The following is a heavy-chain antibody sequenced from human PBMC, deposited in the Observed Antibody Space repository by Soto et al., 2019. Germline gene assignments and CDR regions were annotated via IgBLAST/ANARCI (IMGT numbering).Heavy chain of an antibody. Sequence: ASVKVSCKASGGTFSSYDIIWVRQTSGQGLEWMGWMNPSGTNTGYTQKFQGRATFSWNTPTTTAYMELTSLTSEDTAVYYCARYRTIAPLAFDIWGQGTMVTVSS. V-gene: IGHV1-8*02. J-gene: IGHJ3*02. CDR2: MNPSGTNT. CDR1: GGTFSSYD. CDR3: ARYRTIAPLAFDI. D-gene: IGHD3-9*01.